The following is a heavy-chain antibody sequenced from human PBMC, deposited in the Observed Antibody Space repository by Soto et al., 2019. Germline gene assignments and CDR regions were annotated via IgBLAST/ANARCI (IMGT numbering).Heavy chain of an antibody. J-gene: IGHJ4*02. CDR1: GFTFSSYG. CDR2: IWHDGGNK. V-gene: IGHV3-33*01. CDR3: ARDGDVNTGFGKDY. Sequence: GGSLRLSCAASGFTFSSYGMHWVRQAPGKGLEWVAFIWHDGGNKFYTESVKGRFTISRDNSKNTLYLQMTSLSAEDTAMYYCARDGDVNTGFGKDYWGQGTLVTVSS. D-gene: IGHD3-16*01.